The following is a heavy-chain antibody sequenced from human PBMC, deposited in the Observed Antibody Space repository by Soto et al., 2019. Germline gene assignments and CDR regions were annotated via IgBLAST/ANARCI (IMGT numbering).Heavy chain of an antibody. Sequence: SETLSLTCTVPGGSISSSSYYWGWIRQPPGKGLEWIGTIYYSGSTYYNPSLKSRVTISVDTSKNQFSLKLSSVTAADTAVYYCARQGSGSYNAFDIWGQGTVVTVS. CDR1: GGSISSSSYY. CDR3: ARQGSGSYNAFDI. CDR2: IYYSGST. D-gene: IGHD1-26*01. V-gene: IGHV4-39*01. J-gene: IGHJ3*02.